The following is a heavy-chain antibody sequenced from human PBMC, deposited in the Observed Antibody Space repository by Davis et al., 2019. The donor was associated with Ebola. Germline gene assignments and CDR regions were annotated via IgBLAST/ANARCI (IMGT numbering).Heavy chain of an antibody. V-gene: IGHV3-11*01. CDR3: ARVRRWLQFDAFDI. CDR1: GFTFRDYY. CDR2: ISSNGSTI. D-gene: IGHD5-24*01. Sequence: GESLKIFCAASGFTFRDYYFSWLRQAPGKGLEWVSYISSNGSTIYYADSVKGRFTISRDNAKNSLYLQMNSLRAEDTAVYYCARVRRWLQFDAFDIWGQGTMVTVSS. J-gene: IGHJ3*02.